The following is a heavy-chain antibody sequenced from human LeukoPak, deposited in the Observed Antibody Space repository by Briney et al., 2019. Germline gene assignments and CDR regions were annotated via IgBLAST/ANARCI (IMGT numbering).Heavy chain of an antibody. D-gene: IGHD3-3*01. CDR1: GFTFSSYA. V-gene: IGHV3-23*01. J-gene: IGHJ4*02. CDR2: ISGSGDST. Sequence: GGSLRLSCAASGFTFSSYAMSWVRQAPGKGLEWVSTISGSGDSTYYADSVKGRFTISRDNSKNTLYLQMNSLRAEDTAVYYCAKAGKNDFWSGYSKYYFDYWGQGTLVTVSS. CDR3: AKAGKNDFWSGYSKYYFDY.